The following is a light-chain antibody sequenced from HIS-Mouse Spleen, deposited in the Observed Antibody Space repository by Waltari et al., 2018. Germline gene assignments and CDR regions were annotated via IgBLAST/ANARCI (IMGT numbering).Light chain of an antibody. CDR1: PLPKKY. Sequence: SYELTQPPSVSVSPGQTARITCSGDPLPKKYPYLYQQKSGQAPVLVIYEDSKRPSGIPERFSGSSSGTMATLTISGAQVEDEADYYCYSTDSSGNHRVFGGGTKLTVL. CDR2: EDS. V-gene: IGLV3-10*01. J-gene: IGLJ2*01. CDR3: YSTDSSGNHRV.